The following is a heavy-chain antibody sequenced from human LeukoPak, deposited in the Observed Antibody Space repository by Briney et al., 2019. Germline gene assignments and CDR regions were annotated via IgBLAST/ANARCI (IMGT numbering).Heavy chain of an antibody. D-gene: IGHD3-10*01. CDR2: ISSSSYI. Sequence: GGSLRLSYAASGFTFSSYSMNWVRQAPGKGLEWVSSISSSSYIYYADSVKGRFTISRDNAKNSLYLQMNSLRAEDTAVYYCARNGLYGSGSYYSGYWGQGTLVTVSS. J-gene: IGHJ4*02. CDR3: ARNGLYGSGSYYSGY. V-gene: IGHV3-21*01. CDR1: GFTFSSYS.